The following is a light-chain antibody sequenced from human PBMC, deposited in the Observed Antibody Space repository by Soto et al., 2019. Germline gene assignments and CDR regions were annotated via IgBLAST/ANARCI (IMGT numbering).Light chain of an antibody. Sequence: QSVLTQSPSASGSPGQSVTISCTGTSSDIGGYNSVSWYQQHPGKAPKVVIYDVTKQPSGVPDRFSGSKSGNTASLTVSALQAEDEADYYCSSYTDRKNLVFGTGTKLTVL. CDR1: SSDIGGYNS. V-gene: IGLV2-8*01. CDR3: SSYTDRKNLV. CDR2: DVT. J-gene: IGLJ1*01.